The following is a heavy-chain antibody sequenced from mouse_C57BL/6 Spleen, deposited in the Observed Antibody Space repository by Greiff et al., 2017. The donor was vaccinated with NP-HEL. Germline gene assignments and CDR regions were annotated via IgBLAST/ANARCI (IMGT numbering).Heavy chain of an antibody. CDR2: IDPNSGGT. Sequence: QVQLQQSGAELVKPGASVKLSCKASGYTFTSSWMHWVKQRPGRGLEWIGRIDPNSGGTKYNAKFKGQATLTVDTPSSTAYMPLSSLTSEESAVDYCAQGDRGDYAMDDWGQGTSVTVSS. CDR3: AQGDRGDYAMDD. CDR1: GYTFTSSW. D-gene: IGHD2-13*01. J-gene: IGHJ4*01. V-gene: IGHV1-72*01.